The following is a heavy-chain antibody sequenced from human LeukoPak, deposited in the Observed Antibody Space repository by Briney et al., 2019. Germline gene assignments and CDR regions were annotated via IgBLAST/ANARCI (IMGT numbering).Heavy chain of an antibody. D-gene: IGHD6-6*01. V-gene: IGHV3-30*02. CDR3: AKDRRPYSSSSTFDY. J-gene: IGHJ4*02. CDR1: GFTFSSYG. Sequence: GGSLRLSCAASGFTFSSYGMHWVRQAPGKGLEWVAFIRYDGSNKYYADSVKGRFTISRDNSKNTLYLQMNSLRAEDTAVYYCAKDRRPYSSSSTFDYWGQGTLVTVSS. CDR2: IRYDGSNK.